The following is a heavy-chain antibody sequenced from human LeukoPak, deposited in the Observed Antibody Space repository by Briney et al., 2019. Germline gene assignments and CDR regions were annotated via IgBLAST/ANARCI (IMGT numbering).Heavy chain of an antibody. CDR2: INPNSGGT. V-gene: IGHV1-2*02. Sequence: ASVKVSCKASGYTFTGYYMHWVRQAPGQGLEWMGWINPNSGGTNYAQKFQGRVTMTRDTSISTAYMELSRLRSDDTAVYYCAGGVSYYGSGSYYSDAFDIWGRGTMVTVSS. J-gene: IGHJ3*02. D-gene: IGHD3-10*01. CDR1: GYTFTGYY. CDR3: AGGVSYYGSGSYYSDAFDI.